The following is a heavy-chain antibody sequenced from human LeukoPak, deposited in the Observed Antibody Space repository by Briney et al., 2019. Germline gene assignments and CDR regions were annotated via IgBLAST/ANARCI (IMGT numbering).Heavy chain of an antibody. D-gene: IGHD6-13*01. CDR1: GGTFSSYA. CDR3: TRDLAAAGTEY. V-gene: IGHV1-69*13. J-gene: IGHJ4*02. CDR2: IIPIFGTA. Sequence: SVKVSCKASGGTFSSYAISWVRPAPGQGLEWMGGIIPIFGTANYAQKFQGRVTITADESTSTAYMELSSLRSEDTAVYYCTRDLAAAGTEYWGQGTLVTVSS.